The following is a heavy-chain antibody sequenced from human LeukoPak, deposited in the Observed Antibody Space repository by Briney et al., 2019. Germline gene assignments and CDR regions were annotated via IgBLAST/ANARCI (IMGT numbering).Heavy chain of an antibody. D-gene: IGHD5-18*01. CDR2: ISSSSSII. V-gene: IGHV3-48*01. Sequence: GGSLRLSCAGSGFTFSSYSMNWVRQAPGKGLEWVSYISSSSSIIDYADPVKGRFTISRDNAKNLLYLQMNSLRAEDTAVYYCARARGYSYGYSDYWGQGTLVTVSS. J-gene: IGHJ4*02. CDR3: ARARGYSYGYSDY. CDR1: GFTFSSYS.